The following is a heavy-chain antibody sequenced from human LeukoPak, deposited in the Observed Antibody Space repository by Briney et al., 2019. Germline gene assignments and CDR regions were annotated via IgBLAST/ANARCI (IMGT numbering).Heavy chain of an antibody. V-gene: IGHV3-64*01. J-gene: IGHJ4*02. CDR3: ARDGGSYSFDY. Sequence: GGSLRLSCAASGFTFSRYALHWVRQAPGKGPEYVSSISTNGGSTYYANSVKGRFTISRDNSKNTLYLQMGSLRAEDMAVYYCARDGGSYSFDYWGQGTLVTVSS. CDR2: ISTNGGST. D-gene: IGHD1-26*01. CDR1: GFTFSRYA.